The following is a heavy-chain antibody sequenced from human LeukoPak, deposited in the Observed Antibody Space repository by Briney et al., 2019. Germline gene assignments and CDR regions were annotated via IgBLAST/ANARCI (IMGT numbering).Heavy chain of an antibody. Sequence: GGSLRLSCAASGFTFSIYDMHWVRQATGKGLEWVSAIGTAGDTYYPGSVKGRFTISRENAKNSLYPQMTRLRTGDTAVSYCARGGVDIVATLTPLESWFDPWGQGTLVTVSS. D-gene: IGHD5-12*01. CDR2: IGTAGDT. CDR3: ARGGVDIVATLTPLESWFDP. J-gene: IGHJ5*02. CDR1: GFTFSIYD. V-gene: IGHV3-13*01.